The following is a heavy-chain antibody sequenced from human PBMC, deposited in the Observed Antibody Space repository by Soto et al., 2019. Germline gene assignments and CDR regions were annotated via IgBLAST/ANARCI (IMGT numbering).Heavy chain of an antibody. V-gene: IGHV3-30-3*01. J-gene: IGHJ4*02. CDR3: ARGVYYYDSSGHIDY. CDR1: GFTFSSYA. Sequence: QVQLVESGGGVVQPGRSLRLSCAASGFTFSSYAMHWVRQAPGKGLEWVAVISYDGSNKYYADSVKGRFTISRDNFKNTLYLQMNSLRAEDTAVYYCARGVYYYDSSGHIDYWGQGTLVTVSS. D-gene: IGHD3-22*01. CDR2: ISYDGSNK.